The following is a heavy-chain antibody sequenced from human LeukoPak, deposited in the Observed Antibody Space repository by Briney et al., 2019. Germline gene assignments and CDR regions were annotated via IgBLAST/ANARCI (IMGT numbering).Heavy chain of an antibody. V-gene: IGHV1-2*06. J-gene: IGHJ4*02. D-gene: IGHD3-10*01. CDR3: ARLYGSGSYYNFHYFDY. CDR1: GYTFTGYY. CDR2: INPNSGGT. Sequence: GASVKVSCKASGYTFTGYYMHWVRQAPGQGLGWMGRINPNSGGTNYAQKFQGRVTMTRDTSISTAYMELSRLRSDDTAVYYCARLYGSGSYYNFHYFDYWGQGTLVTVSS.